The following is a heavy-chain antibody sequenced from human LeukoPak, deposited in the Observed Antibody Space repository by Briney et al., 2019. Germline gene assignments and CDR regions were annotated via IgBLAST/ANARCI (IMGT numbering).Heavy chain of an antibody. J-gene: IGHJ5*02. D-gene: IGHD2-2*01. CDR1: GGSISSGGYY. CDR3: ARGARGLVVPAARNWFDP. CDR2: IYYSGST. Sequence: SETLSLTCTVSGGSISSGGYYWSWIRQHPGKGLEWIGYIYYSGSTNYNPSLKSRVTISVDTSKNQFSLKLSSVTAADTAVYYCARGARGLVVPAARNWFDPWGQGTLVTVSS. V-gene: IGHV4-31*03.